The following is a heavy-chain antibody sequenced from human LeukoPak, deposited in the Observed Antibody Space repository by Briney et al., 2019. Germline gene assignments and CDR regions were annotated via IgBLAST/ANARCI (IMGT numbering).Heavy chain of an antibody. CDR2: ISYDGSNK. CDR1: GFTFSSYG. J-gene: IGHJ4*02. V-gene: IGHV3-30*18. Sequence: GGSMRLSCAASGFTFSSYGMHWVRQAPGKGLEWVAVISYDGSNKYYADSVKGRFTISRDNSKNTLYLQMNSLRAEDTAVYYCAKDGVATIMGGYFDYWGQGTLVTVSS. D-gene: IGHD5-12*01. CDR3: AKDGVATIMGGYFDY.